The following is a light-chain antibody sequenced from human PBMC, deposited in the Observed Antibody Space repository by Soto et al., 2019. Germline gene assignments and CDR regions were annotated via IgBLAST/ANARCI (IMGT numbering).Light chain of an antibody. V-gene: IGKV3-20*01. J-gene: IGKJ2*01. CDR1: QSVRSGH. CDR2: GAS. CDR3: QQYGSSLYT. Sequence: EIVLTQSPGTLSLSPGERATLSCRASQSVRSGHLAWYQQKPGQAPRLLIYGASIRATGIPDRFSGSGSGTDFTLTISRLEPEDFAVYYCQQYGSSLYTFGQGTKLEIK.